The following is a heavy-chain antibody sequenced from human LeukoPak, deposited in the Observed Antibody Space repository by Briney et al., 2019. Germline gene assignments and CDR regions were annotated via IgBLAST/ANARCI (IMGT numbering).Heavy chain of an antibody. D-gene: IGHD6-13*01. V-gene: IGHV3-23*03. CDR1: GFIFSTYA. CDR3: AKDRYSSRSAGVEY. CDR2: IYGGSNTI. Sequence: GGSLRLSCTASGFIFSTYAMSWVRQAPGKGLESVSVIYGGSNTIYYADSVRGRFTISRDNPKNTLYLQMNSLRAEDTAVYYCAKDRYSSRSAGVEYWGQGTLVTVSP. J-gene: IGHJ4*02.